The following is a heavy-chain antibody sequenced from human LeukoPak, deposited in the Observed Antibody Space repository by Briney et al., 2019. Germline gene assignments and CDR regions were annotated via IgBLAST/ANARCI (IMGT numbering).Heavy chain of an antibody. CDR2: ISSNGGST. CDR1: GFTFSSYA. J-gene: IGHJ4*02. V-gene: IGHV3-64D*09. CDR3: VKDRYVDY. Sequence: PGGSLRLSCSVSGFTFSSYAMHWVRQAPGKGLVYVSSISSNGGSTYYADSVKGRFTISRDNSKNTLYLQMSSLRAEDTAVYYCVKDRYVDYWGQGTLVTVPS. D-gene: IGHD3-16*01.